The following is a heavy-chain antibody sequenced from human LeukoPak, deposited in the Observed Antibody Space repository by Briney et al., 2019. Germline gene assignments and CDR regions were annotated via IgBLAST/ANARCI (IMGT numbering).Heavy chain of an antibody. D-gene: IGHD2-8*01. Sequence: GGSLRLSCAASGFMFSTYAMNWVRQAPGKGPEWVAVISYDGNNMFYADSVRGRFSISRDNTENTLYLQTNSLRAEDTAVYYCAKVFRSNAWSTPLDYWGQGTLVTVSS. CDR3: AKVFRSNAWSTPLDY. V-gene: IGHV3-30*18. J-gene: IGHJ4*02. CDR2: ISYDGNNM. CDR1: GFMFSTYA.